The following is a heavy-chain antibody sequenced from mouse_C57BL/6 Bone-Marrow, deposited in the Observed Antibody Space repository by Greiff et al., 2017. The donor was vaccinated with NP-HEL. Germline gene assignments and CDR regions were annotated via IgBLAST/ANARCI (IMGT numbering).Heavy chain of an antibody. CDR2: IWRGGST. CDR1: DLTYTSYD. Sequence: GKRKKAGPGRGKKEKSREKKGKGTDLTYTSYDAHKDRQSPGQGLEWLGVIWRGGSTDYNAAFMSRLSITKDNSKSQVFFKMNSLQADDTAIYCGGRRGDYGSSWGWFRYWCQGTLVTVSA. J-gene: IGHJ3*01. D-gene: IGHD1-1*01. V-gene: IGHV2-5*01. CDR3: GRRGDYGSSWGWFRY.